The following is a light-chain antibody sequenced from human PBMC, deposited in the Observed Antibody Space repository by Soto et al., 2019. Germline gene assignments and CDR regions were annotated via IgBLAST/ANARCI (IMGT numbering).Light chain of an antibody. CDR1: QGIASY. CDR3: QHYNSYSEA. Sequence: IQLTQSPSSLSASVGDRVTITCRASQGIASYLAWYQQGPGKAPKLLIYGASTLQSGVPSRFSGSGSGTDFNLTITSLQPEDFATYYCQHYNSYSEAFGQGTKVDIK. J-gene: IGKJ1*01. CDR2: GAS. V-gene: IGKV1-9*01.